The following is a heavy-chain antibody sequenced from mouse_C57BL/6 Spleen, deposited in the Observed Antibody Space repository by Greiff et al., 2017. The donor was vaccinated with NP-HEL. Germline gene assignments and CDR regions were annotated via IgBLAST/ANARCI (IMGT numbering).Heavy chain of an antibody. J-gene: IGHJ3*01. Sequence: EVKLMESGGGLVQPGGSLSLSCAASGFTFTDYYMSWVRQPPGKALEWLGFISNKASGSTSEYSASVKGRFTISRDNSQSILYLQMIALRAEDSATYYCARSRPDYCEEFAYWGQGTLVTVSA. V-gene: IGHV7-3*01. CDR1: GFTFTDYY. D-gene: IGHD2-4*01. CDR2: ISNKASGSTS. CDR3: ARSRPDYCEEFAY.